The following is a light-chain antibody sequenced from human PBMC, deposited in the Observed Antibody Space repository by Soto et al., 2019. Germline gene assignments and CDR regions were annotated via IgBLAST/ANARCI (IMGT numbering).Light chain of an antibody. CDR3: LQDYDYPRT. Sequence: AIQLTQSPSSLSASVGDTVTITCRASQGIATDLGWYQQKPGKAPDLLIFGASGLQGGVPSRFSGSGSVSHFTLTITSLQPEDFATYYCLQDYDYPRTFGQGTKVDIK. V-gene: IGKV1-6*01. CDR2: GAS. J-gene: IGKJ1*01. CDR1: QGIATD.